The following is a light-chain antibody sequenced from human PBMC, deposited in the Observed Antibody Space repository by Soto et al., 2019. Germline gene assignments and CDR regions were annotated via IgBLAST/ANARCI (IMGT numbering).Light chain of an antibody. Sequence: EVVMTQSPATLSVSPGERVTLSCRASQSINAHLAWYQQKPGQAPRILIHGASTRANGIPARFSGRGFGTEFILTISSLHSEDFAVYYCPQYKTRLWTFGPGTKVEIQ. V-gene: IGKV3-15*01. CDR2: GAS. CDR3: PQYKTRLWT. CDR1: QSINAH. J-gene: IGKJ1*01.